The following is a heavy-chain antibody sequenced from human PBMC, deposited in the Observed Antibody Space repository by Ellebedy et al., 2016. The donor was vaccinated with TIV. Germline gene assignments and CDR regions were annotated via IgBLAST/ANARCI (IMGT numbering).Heavy chain of an antibody. V-gene: IGHV3-74*01. CDR1: GFTFSSYW. D-gene: IGHD1-26*01. J-gene: IGHJ6*02. CDR2: INSDGSST. Sequence: GESLKISCAASGFTFSSYWMHWVRQAPGKGLVWVSRINSDGSSTSYADSVKGRFTISRDNAKNTLYLQMNSLRAEETAVYYCARGGSYRGMDVWGQGTTVTVSS. CDR3: ARGGSYRGMDV.